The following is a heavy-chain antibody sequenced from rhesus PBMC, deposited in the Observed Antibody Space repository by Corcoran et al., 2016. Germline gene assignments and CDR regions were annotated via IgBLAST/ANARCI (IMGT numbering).Heavy chain of an antibody. V-gene: IGHV4S14*01. D-gene: IGHD6-31*01. J-gene: IGHJ4*01. CDR1: GYSISSGYY. Sequence: QVQLQESGPGLVKPSETLSLTCAASGYSISSGYYWGWIRQPPGKGLEWIGHISSGGSNYLTPSLKSRVTLSVDTSKNQFSLKLSSVTAADTAVYYCARLIAAAAYFDYWGQGVLVTVSS. CDR3: ARLIAAAAYFDY. CDR2: ISSGGSN.